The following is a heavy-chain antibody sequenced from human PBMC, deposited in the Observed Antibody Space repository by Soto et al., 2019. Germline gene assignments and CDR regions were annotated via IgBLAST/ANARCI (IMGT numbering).Heavy chain of an antibody. Sequence: PGESLTISCKGSGYSFTSYWIGWVRQMPGKGLEWMGIIYPGDSDTRYSPSFQGQVTISADKSISTAYPQWSSLKASDTAMYYCARSRQQRQYGMDVWGQGTTVTVSS. J-gene: IGHJ6*02. V-gene: IGHV5-51*01. CDR2: IYPGDSDT. D-gene: IGHD6-25*01. CDR3: ARSRQQRQYGMDV. CDR1: GYSFTSYW.